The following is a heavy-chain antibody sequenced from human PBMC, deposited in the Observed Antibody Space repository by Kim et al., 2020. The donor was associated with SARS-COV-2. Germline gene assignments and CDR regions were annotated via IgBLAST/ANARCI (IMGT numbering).Heavy chain of an antibody. J-gene: IGHJ6*02. V-gene: IGHV1-18*01. Sequence: ASVKVSCKASGYTFTSYGISWVRQAPGQGLEWMGWISAYNGNTNYAQKLQGRVTMTTDTSTSTAYMELRSLRSDDTAVYYCARVSDVLRYFDWSRPYYYGMDVWGQGTTVTVSS. CDR2: ISAYNGNT. CDR3: ARVSDVLRYFDWSRPYYYGMDV. CDR1: GYTFTSYG. D-gene: IGHD3-9*01.